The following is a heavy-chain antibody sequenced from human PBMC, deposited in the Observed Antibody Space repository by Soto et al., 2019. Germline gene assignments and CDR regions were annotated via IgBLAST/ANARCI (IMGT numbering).Heavy chain of an antibody. J-gene: IGHJ6*02. V-gene: IGHV3-43*01. CDR2: ISWDGGST. Sequence: PGGSLRLSCAASGFTFDDYTMHWVRQAPGKGLEWVSLISWDGGSTYYADSVKGRFTISRDNSKNSLYLQMNSLRTEDTALYYCAKDLNRITIFGVVSPYGYYYYGMDVWGQGTTVTVSS. CDR1: GFTFDDYT. D-gene: IGHD3-3*01. CDR3: AKDLNRITIFGVVSPYGYYYYGMDV.